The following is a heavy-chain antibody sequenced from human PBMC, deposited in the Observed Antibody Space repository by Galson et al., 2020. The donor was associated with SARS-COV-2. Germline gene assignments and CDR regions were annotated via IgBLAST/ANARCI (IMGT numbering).Heavy chain of an antibody. J-gene: IGHJ6*03. CDR3: AKDEKYYDFWSGYLSGGGGATYSSYSSMDV. CDR1: GFTFSSYG. CDR2: ISYDGSNK. Sequence: GESLKISCAASGFTFSSYGMHWVRQAPGKGLEWVAVISYDGSNKYYADSVKGRFTISRDNSKNTLYLQMNSLRAEDTAVYYCAKDEKYYDFWSGYLSGGGGATYSSYSSMDVWGKGTPVTVSS. V-gene: IGHV3-30*18. D-gene: IGHD3-3*01.